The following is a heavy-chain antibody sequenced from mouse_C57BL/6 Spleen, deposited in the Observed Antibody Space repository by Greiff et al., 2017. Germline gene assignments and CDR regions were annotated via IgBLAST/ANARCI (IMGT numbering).Heavy chain of an antibody. Sequence: VQLQQSGAELVRPGSSVKLSCKASGYTFTSYWMHWVKQRPIQGLEWIGNIDPSDSETHYNQKFKDKATLTVDKSSSTAYMQLSSLTSEDSAVYYCARGVPYWYFDVWGTGTTVTVSS. CDR3: ARGVPYWYFDV. V-gene: IGHV1-52*01. CDR1: GYTFTSYW. J-gene: IGHJ1*03. D-gene: IGHD2-14*01. CDR2: IDPSDSET.